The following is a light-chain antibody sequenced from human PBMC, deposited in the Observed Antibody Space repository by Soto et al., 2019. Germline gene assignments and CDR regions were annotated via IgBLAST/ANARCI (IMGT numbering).Light chain of an antibody. V-gene: IGKV3-20*01. CDR2: GAS. J-gene: IGKJ1*01. CDR3: QQYGDWPRT. CDR1: QSVSSFY. Sequence: EIVLTQSPGTLSLSPGERATLSCRASQSVSSFYLAWYQQRAGQAPRLLIYGASTRATGIPDRFSGSGSGTDFILTISRLEPEDFAVYYCQQYGDWPRTFGHGTKVEIK.